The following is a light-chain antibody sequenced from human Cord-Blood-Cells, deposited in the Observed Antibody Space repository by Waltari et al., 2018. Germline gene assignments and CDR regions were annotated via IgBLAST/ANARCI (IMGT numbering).Light chain of an antibody. CDR3: QQYYSTPYT. J-gene: IGKJ2*01. V-gene: IGKV4-1*01. CDR2: WAS. Sequence: DIVMTQSPDSLAVSLGERATINCKSSQSVLYSSNNKNYLAWYQQKPGQPPKLLIYWASTRESGVPDRFSGSWSGTDFTRTSSSLQAEDGAVYYCQQYYSTPYTFGQGTKLEIK. CDR1: QSVLYSSNNKNY.